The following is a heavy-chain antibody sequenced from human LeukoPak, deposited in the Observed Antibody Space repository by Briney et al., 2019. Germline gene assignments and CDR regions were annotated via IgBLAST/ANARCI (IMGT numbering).Heavy chain of an antibody. CDR3: ARPDGSYLT. Sequence: SETLSLTCTVSGGSISSSSYYWGWIRQPPGKGLEWIGSIYYSGSTYYNPSLKSRVTISVDTSKNQFSLKLSSVTAADTAVYYCARPDGSYLTWGQGTLVTVPS. J-gene: IGHJ5*02. V-gene: IGHV4-39*01. CDR2: IYYSGST. D-gene: IGHD1-26*01. CDR1: GGSISSSSYY.